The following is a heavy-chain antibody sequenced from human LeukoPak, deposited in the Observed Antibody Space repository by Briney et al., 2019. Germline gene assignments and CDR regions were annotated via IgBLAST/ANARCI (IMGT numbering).Heavy chain of an antibody. CDR3: ARGTTYDFWSGDALDV. V-gene: IGHV4-4*02. CDR2: TWHSGSST. CDR1: DGSIKTNYW. Sequence: SETLSLTCTVSDGSIKTNYWWTWVRQPPGKGLEWIGETWHSGSSTNYNPSLKSRVTISVDKPKSQFSLKLTSVTAADTAIYYCARGTTYDFWSGDALDVWGQGTMVTVAS. D-gene: IGHD3-3*01. J-gene: IGHJ3*01.